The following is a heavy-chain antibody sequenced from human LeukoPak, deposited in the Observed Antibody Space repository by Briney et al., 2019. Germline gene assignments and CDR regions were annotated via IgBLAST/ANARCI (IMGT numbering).Heavy chain of an antibody. CDR3: ASPYLIYGDYGFDY. V-gene: IGHV1-2*02. J-gene: IGHJ4*02. CDR1: GYTFTGYY. Sequence: ASVKVSFKASGYTFTGYYMHWGRQAPGQGLEWMGWINPNSGGTNYAQKFQGRVTMTRDTPISTAYMELSRLRSDDTAVYYCASPYLIYGDYGFDYGGQGTLVTVSS. D-gene: IGHD4-17*01. CDR2: INPNSGGT.